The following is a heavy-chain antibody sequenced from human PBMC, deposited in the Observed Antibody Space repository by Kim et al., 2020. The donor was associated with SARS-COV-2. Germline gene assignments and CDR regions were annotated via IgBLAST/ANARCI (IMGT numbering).Heavy chain of an antibody. J-gene: IGHJ5*02. CDR3: ARQAAPYYYGSGSSYMWFDP. CDR2: IYPGDSDT. CDR1: GYSFTSYW. V-gene: IGHV5-51*01. Sequence: GESLKISCKGSGYSFTSYWIGWVRQMPGKGLEWMGIIYPGDSDTRYSPSFQGQVTISADKSISTAYLQWSSLKASDTAMYYCARQAAPYYYGSGSSYMWFDPWGQGTLVTVSS. D-gene: IGHD3-10*01.